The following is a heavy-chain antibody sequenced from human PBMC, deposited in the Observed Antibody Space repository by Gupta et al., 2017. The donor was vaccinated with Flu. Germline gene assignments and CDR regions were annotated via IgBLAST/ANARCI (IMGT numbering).Heavy chain of an antibody. CDR3: TTAPDITSMAPDYYFCGLDV. J-gene: IGHJ6*02. CDR2: IKSKTDGGTT. D-gene: IGHD5-12*01. V-gene: IGHV3-15*01. Sequence: EVQLVESGGGLVKPGGSLRLSCAASGFTFSNACMSWVRQAPGKGLEWVGRIKSKTDGGTTDYAERVKGRGTSSRDDSKNTMYLQRNRLKTEEKEGYYWTTAPDITSMAPDYYFCGLDVWAQGTTFQVS. CDR1: GFTFSNAC.